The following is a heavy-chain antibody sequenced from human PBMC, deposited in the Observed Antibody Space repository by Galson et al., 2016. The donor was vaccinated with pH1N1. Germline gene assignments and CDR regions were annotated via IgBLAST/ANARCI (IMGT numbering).Heavy chain of an antibody. CDR2: ISGSGSVT. J-gene: IGHJ3*02. Sequence: LRLSCATSGFTFSTYLMNWVRQAPGKGVDWISSISGSGSVTRYADSVQGRFTISKDTSKNTVYLQMHSLRAEDTGLYYCAKGGYGDYGLDVFDIWGQGIMVTVSS. V-gene: IGHV3-23*01. CDR3: AKGGYGDYGLDVFDI. D-gene: IGHD4-17*01. CDR1: GFTFSTYL.